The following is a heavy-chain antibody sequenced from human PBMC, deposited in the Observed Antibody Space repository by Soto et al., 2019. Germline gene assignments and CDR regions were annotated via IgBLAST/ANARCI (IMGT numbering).Heavy chain of an antibody. V-gene: IGHV4-34*01. CDR1: GGSFSGYY. CDR3: ARGGSRYYGSGSYIRTAYFDY. D-gene: IGHD3-10*01. Sequence: SETLSLTCAVYGGSFSGYYWSWIRQPPGKGLEWIGEINHSGSTNYNPSLKSRVTISVDTSKNQFSLKLSSVTAADTAVYYCARGGSRYYGSGSYIRTAYFDYWGQGTLVTVSS. J-gene: IGHJ4*02. CDR2: INHSGST.